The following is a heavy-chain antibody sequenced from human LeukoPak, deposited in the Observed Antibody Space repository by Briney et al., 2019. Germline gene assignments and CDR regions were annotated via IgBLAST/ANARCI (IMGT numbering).Heavy chain of an antibody. CDR2: IIPIFGTA. J-gene: IGHJ4*02. D-gene: IGHD5-24*01. CDR1: GCTFSSYG. CDR3: ARVGMATNNEGLFDY. Sequence: SSVKVSFKGSGCTFSSYGFNWVRQAPGQGLEWVGGIIPIFGTANYEQKFQGRVTITADESTCTDYLELSSLRSEDMAVYYCARVGMATNNEGLFDYWGQGTLVTVSS. V-gene: IGHV1-69*01.